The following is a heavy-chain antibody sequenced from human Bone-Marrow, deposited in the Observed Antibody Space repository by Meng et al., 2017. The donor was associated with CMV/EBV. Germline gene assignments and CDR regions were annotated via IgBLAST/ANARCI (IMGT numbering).Heavy chain of an antibody. D-gene: IGHD2-8*01. V-gene: IGHV3-23*01. J-gene: IGHJ4*02. Sequence: GESLMIYCAASGSTFRHYAMSWVRQAPGKGLEWVSAMTGSGDITYYENSVKGRCTISRDNSRNTLYVEMYSLRAEDTAVCYCAKDRYCTTVTFAAADWGQRTLVTFSS. CDR1: GSTFRHYA. CDR2: MTGSGDIT. CDR3: AKDRYCTTVTFAAAD.